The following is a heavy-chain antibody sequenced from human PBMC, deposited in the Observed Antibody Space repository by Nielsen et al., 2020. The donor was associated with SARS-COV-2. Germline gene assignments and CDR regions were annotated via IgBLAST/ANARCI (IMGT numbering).Heavy chain of an antibody. CDR2: IYYSGST. Sequence: WIRQPPGKGLEWIGYIYYSGSTYYNPSLKSRGTISVDTSKNQFSLKLSSVTAADTAVYYCARDGGGSGSYQSYYYYYMDVWGKGTTVTVSS. J-gene: IGHJ6*03. V-gene: IGHV4-31*02. D-gene: IGHD3-10*01. CDR3: ARDGGGSGSYQSYYYYYMDV.